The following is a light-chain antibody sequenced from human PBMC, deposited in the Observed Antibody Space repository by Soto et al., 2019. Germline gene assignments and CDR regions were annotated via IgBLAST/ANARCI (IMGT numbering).Light chain of an antibody. Sequence: QSVLTQPPSVSGAPGQRVTISCTGSSSNIGAGYPVHWYQQLPGTAPKLLVAGNRPSGVPDRFSVSKSGASTSLAITGLQAEDEADYYCQSYDSSLSRRWVFGGGTKVTVL. V-gene: IGLV1-40*01. CDR1: SSNIGAGYP. CDR2: G. CDR3: QSYDSSLSRRWV. J-gene: IGLJ3*02.